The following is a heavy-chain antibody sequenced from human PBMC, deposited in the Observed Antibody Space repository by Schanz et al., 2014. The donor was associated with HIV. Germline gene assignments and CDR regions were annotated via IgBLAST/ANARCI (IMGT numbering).Heavy chain of an antibody. Sequence: QVQLVQSGAEVKKPGASVKVSCKASGYTFKSFGVTWVRQVPGQRPEWMGWISGYNGNTKFAQKFQGRVTMTSDTSTSTAYMELRSLRSEDTAIYYCARGGYYSANEVGFDHWGQGTLVAVSS. V-gene: IGHV1-18*01. J-gene: IGHJ4*02. CDR1: GYTFKSFG. D-gene: IGHD4-4*01. CDR2: ISGYNGNT. CDR3: ARGGYYSANEVGFDH.